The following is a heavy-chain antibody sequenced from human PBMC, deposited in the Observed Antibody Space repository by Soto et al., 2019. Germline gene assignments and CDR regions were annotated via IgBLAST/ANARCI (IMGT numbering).Heavy chain of an antibody. Sequence: QVQLVQSGAEVKKPGSSVKVSCKASGGTFSSYTISWVRQAPGQGLEWMGRIIPILGIANYAQKFQGRVTITADKSTSTAYMELGSLRSEDTAVYYCASAGLGAAAGTVGWFDPWGQGTLVTVSS. J-gene: IGHJ5*02. CDR1: GGTFSSYT. CDR2: IIPILGIA. D-gene: IGHD6-13*01. CDR3: ASAGLGAAAGTVGWFDP. V-gene: IGHV1-69*02.